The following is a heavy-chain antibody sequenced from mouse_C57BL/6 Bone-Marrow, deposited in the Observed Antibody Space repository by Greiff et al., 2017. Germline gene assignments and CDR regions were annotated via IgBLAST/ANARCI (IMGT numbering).Heavy chain of an antibody. J-gene: IGHJ3*01. CDR3: ARGYYYGGAY. CDR1: GFTFSSYT. D-gene: IGHD1-1*01. CDR2: ISGGGGNT. V-gene: IGHV5-9*01. Sequence: EVQRVESGGGLVKPGGSLKLSCAASGFTFSSYTMSWVRQTPEKRLEWVATISGGGGNTYYPDSVKGRFTISRDNAKKTLYLQMSSLRSEDTALYYCARGYYYGGAYWGQGTLVTVSA.